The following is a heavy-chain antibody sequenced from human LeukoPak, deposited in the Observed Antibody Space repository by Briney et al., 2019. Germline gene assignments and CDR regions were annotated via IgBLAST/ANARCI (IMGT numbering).Heavy chain of an antibody. CDR1: GYTFTSYG. CDR2: ISPYSGNT. CDR3: ARLSPSYYDSSGYYRFDAFTGDY. V-gene: IGHV1-18*01. J-gene: IGHJ4*02. Sequence: ASVKVSCKASGYTFTSYGISWVRQAPGQGLEWMGWISPYSGNTNYAQKLQGRVTMTTDTSTSTAYMELRSLRSDDTAVYYCARLSPSYYDSSGYYRFDAFTGDYWGQGTLVTVSS. D-gene: IGHD3-22*01.